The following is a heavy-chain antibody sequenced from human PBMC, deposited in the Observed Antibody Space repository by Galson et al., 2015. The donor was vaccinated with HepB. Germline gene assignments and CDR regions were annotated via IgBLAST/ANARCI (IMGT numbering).Heavy chain of an antibody. V-gene: IGHV1-69*01. Sequence: SCKASGGTFSSYAISWVRQAPGLGLEWMGGIIPIFGTANYAQKFQGRVTITADESTSTAYMELSSLRSEDTAVYYCARIAELLDFDYWGQGTLVTVSS. CDR3: ARIAELLDFDY. CDR2: IIPIFGTA. J-gene: IGHJ4*02. CDR1: GGTFSSYA. D-gene: IGHD1-26*01.